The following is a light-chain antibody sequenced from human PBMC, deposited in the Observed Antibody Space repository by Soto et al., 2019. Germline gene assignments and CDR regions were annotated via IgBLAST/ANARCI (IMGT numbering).Light chain of an antibody. V-gene: IGKV1-5*01. Sequence: DIEMTQSPSTLSASILYVVTITFRASESISGWLAWYQQQPGKAPKLLIYDASNLESGVPSRFSGSGSGTEFTLAISSLQPDDFATYYCQQYNNYPRTFGQGTKVDIK. CDR3: QQYNNYPRT. CDR1: ESISGW. J-gene: IGKJ1*01. CDR2: DAS.